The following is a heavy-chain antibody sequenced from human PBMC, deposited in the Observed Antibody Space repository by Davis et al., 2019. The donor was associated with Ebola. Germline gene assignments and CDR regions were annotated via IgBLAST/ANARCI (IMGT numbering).Heavy chain of an antibody. D-gene: IGHD3-10*01. Sequence: PGGSLRLSCAASGFTFSSYWMSWVRQAPGKGLEWVANIKQDGSEKYYVDSVKGRFTISRDNAKNSLYLQMNSLRAEDTAVYYCARESPMVRGPDGGWGQGTLVTVSS. CDR1: GFTFSSYW. CDR2: IKQDGSEK. V-gene: IGHV3-7*01. CDR3: ARESPMVRGPDGG. J-gene: IGHJ4*02.